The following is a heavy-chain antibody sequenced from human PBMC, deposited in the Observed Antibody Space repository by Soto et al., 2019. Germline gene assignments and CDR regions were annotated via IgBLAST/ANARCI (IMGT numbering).Heavy chain of an antibody. CDR1: GFTFSNFG. CDR2: ISRDGFNT. Sequence: PGGSLRLSCRTSGFTFSNFGLTWVRQGPGKGLEWVSSISRDGFNTYSSNSVKGRFAVSRDNSKDTLYLQMNRVRADDTATYYCAKSVLRYFDWDGMDVWGQGTTVTVSS. J-gene: IGHJ6*02. CDR3: AKSVLRYFDWDGMDV. V-gene: IGHV3-23*01. D-gene: IGHD3-9*01.